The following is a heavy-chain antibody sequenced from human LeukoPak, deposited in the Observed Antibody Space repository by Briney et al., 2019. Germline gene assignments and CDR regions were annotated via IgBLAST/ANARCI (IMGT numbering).Heavy chain of an antibody. Sequence: SGGSLRLSCVASGFSFTSAWMAXXRXAXGKXXXXXXXXXXRIDGGTTDVAAAVKGRFTISRDDSRSTGYLQMDSLKTEDTAMYYCTTDFSHFDLSSGYYSYWGLGTLVSVSS. CDR1: GFSFTSAW. CDR3: TTDFSHFDLSSGYYSY. V-gene: IGHV3-15*01. CDR2: XXXRIDGGTT. J-gene: IGHJ4*02. D-gene: IGHD3-3*01.